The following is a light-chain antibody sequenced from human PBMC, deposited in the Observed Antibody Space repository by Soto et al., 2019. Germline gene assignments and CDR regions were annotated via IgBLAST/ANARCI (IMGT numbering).Light chain of an antibody. CDR2: GAS. V-gene: IGKV1-39*01. CDR1: QSISSY. Sequence: DIQMTQSPSSLSASVGDRVTITCQASQSISSYLNWYQQKPQKAPKLLIYGASSLQSGVPSRFSGSGSGTDFTLTINSLQPEDFATYDCQQSYSSPRTFGQGTKVEIK. J-gene: IGKJ1*01. CDR3: QQSYSSPRT.